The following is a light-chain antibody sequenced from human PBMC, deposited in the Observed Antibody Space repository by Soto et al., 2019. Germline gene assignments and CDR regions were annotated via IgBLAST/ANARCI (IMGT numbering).Light chain of an antibody. Sequence: DIQMTQSPSSVSASVGDRVTITCRASQDISDSLAWYQQKPGTAPKLLIYAASTLQSGVPSRFSGSGSGTDFTLAISSLKPEDFATYYCQQTTDFPITFGQGTRLVI. J-gene: IGKJ5*01. CDR1: QDISDS. CDR2: AAS. V-gene: IGKV1-12*01. CDR3: QQTTDFPIT.